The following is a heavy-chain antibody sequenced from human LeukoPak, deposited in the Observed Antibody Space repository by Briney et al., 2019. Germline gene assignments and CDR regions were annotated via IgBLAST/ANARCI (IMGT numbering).Heavy chain of an antibody. Sequence: GGSLRLSCAASGFTFGNYWMNWVRQAPGKGLEWVSSISSISSSYIYYADSVKGRFTISRDNARNSLYLQMNSLRAEDTAVYYCAREHSGYDFPGRDYYYMDVWGKGTTVTVSS. J-gene: IGHJ6*03. CDR3: AREHSGYDFPGRDYYYMDV. CDR2: ISSISSSYI. CDR1: GFTFGNYW. D-gene: IGHD5-12*01. V-gene: IGHV3-21*01.